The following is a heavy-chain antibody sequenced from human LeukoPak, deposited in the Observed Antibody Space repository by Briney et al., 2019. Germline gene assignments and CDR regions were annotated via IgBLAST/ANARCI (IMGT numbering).Heavy chain of an antibody. CDR3: ARDPTSSWETAFDI. J-gene: IGHJ3*02. Sequence: GGSLRLSCAASGFTVSRSYMIWARQAPGKGLEWVSVIYSGGTTYYADSVKGRFTISRDNAKNSLYLQMNSLRAEDTAVYYCARDPTSSWETAFDIWGQGTMVTVSS. CDR2: IYSGGTT. D-gene: IGHD1-26*01. CDR1: GFTVSRSY. V-gene: IGHV3-53*01.